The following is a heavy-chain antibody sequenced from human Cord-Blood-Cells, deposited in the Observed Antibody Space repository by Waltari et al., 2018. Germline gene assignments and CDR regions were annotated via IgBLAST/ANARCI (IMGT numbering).Heavy chain of an antibody. D-gene: IGHD1-26*01. CDR2: IYYSGST. CDR1: GGSISSSSYY. J-gene: IGHJ5*02. V-gene: IGHV4-39*07. CDR3: ARRGIKVGATVGFDP. Sequence: QLQLQESGPGLVKPSETLSLTCTVSGGSISSSSYYWGWIRQPPGKGLEWIGSIYYSGSTYYNPSLKSRVTISVDTSKNQFSRELSAVTAADTAVYYCARRGIKVGATVGFDPWGQGTLVTVSS.